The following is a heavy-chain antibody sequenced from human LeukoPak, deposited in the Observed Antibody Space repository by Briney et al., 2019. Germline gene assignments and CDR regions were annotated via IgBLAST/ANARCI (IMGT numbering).Heavy chain of an antibody. V-gene: IGHV1-69*13. Sequence: ASVKVSCKASGGTFSSYAISWVRQAPGQGLEWMGGIIPIFGTANYAQKFQGRVTITADESTSTAYMGLSSLRSEDTAVYYCARRGIAGNWFDPWGQGTLVTVSS. CDR3: ARRGIAGNWFDP. D-gene: IGHD6-13*01. J-gene: IGHJ5*02. CDR1: GGTFSSYA. CDR2: IIPIFGTA.